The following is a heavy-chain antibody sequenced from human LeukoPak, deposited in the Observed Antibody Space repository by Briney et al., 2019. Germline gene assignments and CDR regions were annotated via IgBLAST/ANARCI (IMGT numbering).Heavy chain of an antibody. J-gene: IGHJ4*02. Sequence: PGGSLRRSCAASGFTFSSYAMSWGRQASGEWLEWVSAISVSGGSTYYADSVKGRFTISRDNSKNTLYLQMNSLRAEDTAVYYCANDSASPVAGKPPDDYWGQGTLVTVSS. D-gene: IGHD6-19*01. V-gene: IGHV3-23*01. CDR1: GFTFSSYA. CDR3: ANDSASPVAGKPPDDY. CDR2: ISVSGGST.